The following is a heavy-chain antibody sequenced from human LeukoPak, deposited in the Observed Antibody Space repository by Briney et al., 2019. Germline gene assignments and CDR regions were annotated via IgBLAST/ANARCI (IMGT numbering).Heavy chain of an antibody. D-gene: IGHD3-22*01. J-gene: IGHJ4*02. CDR2: ISYDGSNK. CDR1: GFAFSSYA. Sequence: GGSLRLSYAAPGFAFSSYAMHWVRQAPGKGLEWVAVISYDGSNKYYADSVKGRFTISRDNSKNTLYLQMSSLRAGDTAVYYCAKSSYYDSSGYYREYYFDYWGQGTLVTVSS. V-gene: IGHV3-30*04. CDR3: AKSSYYDSSGYYREYYFDY.